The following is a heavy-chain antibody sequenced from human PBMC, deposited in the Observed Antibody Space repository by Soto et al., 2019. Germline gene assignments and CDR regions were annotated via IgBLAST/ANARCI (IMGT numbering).Heavy chain of an antibody. CDR2: INSDGSST. V-gene: IGHV3-74*01. Sequence: PGGSLRLSCAASGFTFSSYWMHWVRQAPGKGLVWVSRINSDGSSTSYADSVKGRFTISRDNAKNTLYLQMNSLRAEDTAVYYCARDRLGYYGSGSYRQYYYYYMAVWGKGTTVTVSS. J-gene: IGHJ6*03. CDR1: GFTFSSYW. D-gene: IGHD3-10*01. CDR3: ARDRLGYYGSGSYRQYYYYYMAV.